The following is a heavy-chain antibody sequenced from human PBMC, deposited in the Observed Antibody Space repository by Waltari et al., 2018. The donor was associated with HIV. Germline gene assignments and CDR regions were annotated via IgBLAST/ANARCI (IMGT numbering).Heavy chain of an antibody. D-gene: IGHD3-22*01. J-gene: IGHJ4*02. CDR2: IFGSGGT. V-gene: IGHV4-61*02. CDR3: ARGIDDSTGYMKNGFDY. CDR1: GGSISSGNYY. Sequence: QVQLQESGPGLVKPSQTLSLTCTVSGGSISSGNYYWSWHRQPAGKGLEWIGLIFGSGGTNYNPSLKSRCTISVDTSKNQFSLRLSSLTAADTAVYFCARGIDDSTGYMKNGFDYWGQGTLVTVSS.